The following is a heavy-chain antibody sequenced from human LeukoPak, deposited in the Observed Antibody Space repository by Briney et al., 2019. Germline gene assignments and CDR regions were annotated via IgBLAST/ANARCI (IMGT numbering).Heavy chain of an antibody. J-gene: IGHJ3*02. CDR1: GYTFTSYD. D-gene: IGHD6-13*01. CDR2: MNPNSGNT. CDR3: ARDVSVVGYSSSGDAFDI. Sequence: GASVKVSCKASGYTFTSYDINWVRQATGQGLEWMGWMNPNSGNTGYAQKFQGRVTITRNTSISTAYMELSSLRSEDTAVYYCARDVSVVGYSSSGDAFDIWGQGTMVTVSS. V-gene: IGHV1-8*03.